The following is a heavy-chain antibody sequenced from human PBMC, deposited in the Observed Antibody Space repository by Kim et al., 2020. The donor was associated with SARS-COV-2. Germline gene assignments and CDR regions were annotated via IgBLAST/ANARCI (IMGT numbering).Heavy chain of an antibody. CDR2: IYYSGFT. J-gene: IGHJ4*02. V-gene: IGHV4-39*01. CDR3: GATPGIAAAL. CDR1: GGSITSSSYY. D-gene: IGHD6-13*01. Sequence: SETLSLTCTVSGGSITSSSYYWGWIRQPPGKGLEWIGSIYYSGFTYYNPFHKSRVTISVDTSKNQFSLKLSFVTAADTAVYYCGATPGIAAALWGQGTLVAVCS.